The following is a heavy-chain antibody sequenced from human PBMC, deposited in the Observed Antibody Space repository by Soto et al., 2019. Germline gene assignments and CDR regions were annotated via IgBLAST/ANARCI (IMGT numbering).Heavy chain of an antibody. D-gene: IGHD1-20*01. V-gene: IGHV1-18*04. CDR2: ISAYNGNT. CDR3: SKQLNWNPWYYYYHMDF. CDR1: GYTFPSAR. J-gene: IGHJ6*02. Sequence: WAPSTLSCRGAGYTFPSARLSLVREDTGPGLEWMGWISAYNGNTNYAQKLQGRVTMTTDTSTSTAYMELSSLRSEDTAVYYCSKQLNWNPWYYYYHMDFWAQAITLPVS.